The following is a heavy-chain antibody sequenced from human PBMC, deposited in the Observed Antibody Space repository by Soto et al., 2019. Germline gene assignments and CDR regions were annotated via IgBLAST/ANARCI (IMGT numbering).Heavy chain of an antibody. CDR2: MNPNSGNT. Sequence: QVQLVQSGAEVKKPGASVKVSCKASGYTFTSYDINWVRQATGQGLEWMGWMNPNSGNTGYAQKFQGRVTMTRNTSISTAYMELSSLKSEDTAVYYCARGAYSYGLDYFDYWGQGTLVTVSS. CDR3: ARGAYSYGLDYFDY. V-gene: IGHV1-8*01. CDR1: GYTFTSYD. J-gene: IGHJ4*02. D-gene: IGHD5-18*01.